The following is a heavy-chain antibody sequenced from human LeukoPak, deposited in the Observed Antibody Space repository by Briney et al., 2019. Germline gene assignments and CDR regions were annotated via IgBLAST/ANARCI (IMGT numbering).Heavy chain of an antibody. CDR1: GFTFSGSA. V-gene: IGHV3-74*01. J-gene: IGHJ4*02. Sequence: GGSLRLSCAASGFTFSGSAMHWVRQAPGKGLVWVSRISSDGSITSYADSVKGRFTISRDNAKDTLYLQMNSLRAEDTAVYYCARHLNYYLDYWGQGTLVTVSS. D-gene: IGHD3-10*01. CDR2: ISSDGSIT. CDR3: ARHLNYYLDY.